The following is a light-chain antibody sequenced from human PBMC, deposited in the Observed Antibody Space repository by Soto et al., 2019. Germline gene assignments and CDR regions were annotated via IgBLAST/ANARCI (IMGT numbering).Light chain of an antibody. CDR1: QGISNS. J-gene: IGKJ1*01. Sequence: DVQMTQSPSSLSASVGDRVTITCRASQGISNSLAWYQQRPGRVPKLLIYGASNLQSEVPSRFSGSGSGTDFTLTISSLQPEDVAPYYCQKYDSAARTLGQGTKVDIK. CDR3: QKYDSAART. V-gene: IGKV1-27*01. CDR2: GAS.